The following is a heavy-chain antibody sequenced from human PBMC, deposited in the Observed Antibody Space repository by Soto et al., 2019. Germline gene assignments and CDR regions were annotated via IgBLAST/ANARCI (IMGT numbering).Heavy chain of an antibody. V-gene: IGHV5-51*01. CDR2: IYPGDSDT. CDR3: ARLGDFWSGGEYYYYYYMDV. D-gene: IGHD3-3*01. J-gene: IGHJ6*03. CDR1: GYSFTSYW. Sequence: GESLKISCKGSGYSFTSYWIGWVRQMPGKGLEWMGIIYPGDSDTRYSPSFQGQVTISADKSISTAYLQWSSLKASDTAMYYCARLGDFWSGGEYYYYYYMDVWGKGTTVTVSS.